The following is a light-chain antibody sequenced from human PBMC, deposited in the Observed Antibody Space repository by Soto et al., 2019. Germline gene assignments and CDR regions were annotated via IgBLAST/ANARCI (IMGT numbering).Light chain of an antibody. CDR3: QQYKRWPWT. V-gene: IGKV3-15*01. CDR1: QSVISN. CDR2: GAS. J-gene: IGKJ1*01. Sequence: TVRSPSPSTLSVSPRERATLSCRASQSVISNLAWYQQRPGQAPRLLIHGASSRATGIPARFSGSGSGTDFTLTISSLQSEDFAVYYCQQYKRWPWTFGQGTKVAIK.